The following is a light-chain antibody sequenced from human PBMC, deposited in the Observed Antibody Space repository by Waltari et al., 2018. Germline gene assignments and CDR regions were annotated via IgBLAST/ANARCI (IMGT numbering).Light chain of an antibody. V-gene: IGKV1-16*02. CDR1: QDISNF. Sequence: DIQMTQSPSSLSASVGDRVTITCRASQDISNFLAWFQQKPGEAPKSLIYSASTLQSGVPSKFSGSGSGTDFTLTSSSLQPEDFATYYCQQYNSYPITFGQGTRLEIK. CDR3: QQYNSYPIT. CDR2: SAS. J-gene: IGKJ5*01.